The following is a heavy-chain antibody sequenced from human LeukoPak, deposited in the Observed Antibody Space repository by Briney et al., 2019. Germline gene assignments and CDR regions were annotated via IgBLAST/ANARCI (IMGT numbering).Heavy chain of an antibody. D-gene: IGHD3-10*01. J-gene: IGHJ4*03. CDR1: GYTFSGYY. V-gene: IGHV1-2*02. CDR3: AGEEVIAMVRGVIIKAFDY. Sequence: ASVTVSCKASGYTFSGYYMHWVRQAPGQGLEWMGWINHNSGGTNYAQTFQGRVTMTRDTSISTAYIELTRLRSDDTAVYYCAGEEVIAMVRGVIIKAFDYWGQGTTVTVSS. CDR2: INHNSGGT.